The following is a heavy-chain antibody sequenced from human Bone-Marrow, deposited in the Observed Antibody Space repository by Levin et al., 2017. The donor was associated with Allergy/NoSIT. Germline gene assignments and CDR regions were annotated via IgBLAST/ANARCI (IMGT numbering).Heavy chain of an antibody. CDR3: ASSSYSNSWFDG. Sequence: PGGSLRLSCTVSRFLVSSNYMSWVRQAPGKGLEWVSIIYADGRTYYADSAKGRFSISRDISKNNVYLQMNNLRVDDTALYYCASSSYSNSWFDGWGQGTRVTVSS. D-gene: IGHD2/OR15-2a*01. J-gene: IGHJ5*02. CDR2: IYADGRT. CDR1: RFLVSSNY. V-gene: IGHV3-53*01.